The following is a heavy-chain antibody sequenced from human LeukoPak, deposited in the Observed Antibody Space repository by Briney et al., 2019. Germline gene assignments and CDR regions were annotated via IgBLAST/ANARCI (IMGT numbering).Heavy chain of an antibody. CDR3: ARALLWFGEPSHIDY. Sequence: APVKASYTASGYTFTSYGISWVRQAPGQGLEWMGWITAYNDNTNYAQKLQSRVTMTTDTSTSTAYMELRSLRSDDTAVYYCARALLWFGEPSHIDYWGQETRLSASS. D-gene: IGHD3-10*01. CDR2: ITAYNDNT. V-gene: IGHV1-18*01. CDR1: GYTFTSYG. J-gene: IGHJ4*02.